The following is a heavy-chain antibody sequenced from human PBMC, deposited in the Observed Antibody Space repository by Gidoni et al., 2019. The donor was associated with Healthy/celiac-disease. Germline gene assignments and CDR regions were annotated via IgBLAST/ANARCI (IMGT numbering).Heavy chain of an antibody. CDR2: IWYDGSNK. CDR3: ARDREYGGFDY. Sequence: QVQLVESGGGVVQPGRSLRLSCAASGFTFSSYGMHWVRQAPGKGLEWVAVIWYDGSNKDYADSVKGRFTISRENSKNTLYLKMNSLRAEDTAVYYCARDREYGGFDYWGQGTLVTVSS. V-gene: IGHV3-33*01. CDR1: GFTFSSYG. J-gene: IGHJ4*02. D-gene: IGHD1-26*01.